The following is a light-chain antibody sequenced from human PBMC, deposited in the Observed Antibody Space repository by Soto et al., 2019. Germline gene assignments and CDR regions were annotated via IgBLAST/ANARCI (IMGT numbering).Light chain of an antibody. V-gene: IGKV3-20*01. J-gene: IGKJ2*01. CDR2: GAS. CDR1: QSVSSSY. CDR3: QQYDSSPPYT. Sequence: EIVLTQSPGTLSLSPGERATLSCRASQSVSSSYLAWYQQKPGQAPRLLIYGASSRATGIPDRFSGSGSGRDFSLTISRLEPEDFAAEYCQQYDSSPPYTFGQVTKLEIK.